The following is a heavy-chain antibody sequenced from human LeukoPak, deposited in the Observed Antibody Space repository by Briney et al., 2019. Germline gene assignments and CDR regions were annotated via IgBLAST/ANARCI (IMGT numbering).Heavy chain of an antibody. CDR2: INPNNGGT. CDR3: AREAGDRAFDF. J-gene: IGHJ3*01. CDR1: GYTFTDFY. D-gene: IGHD7-27*01. V-gene: IGHV1-2*02. Sequence: VASVKVSCKASGYTFTDFYMHWVRQAPGQGLEWMGWINPNNGGTNYAQKFQGRVTMTRDTSISTAYMELSRLRSDDTAVYYCAREAGDRAFDFWGQGTMVTVSS.